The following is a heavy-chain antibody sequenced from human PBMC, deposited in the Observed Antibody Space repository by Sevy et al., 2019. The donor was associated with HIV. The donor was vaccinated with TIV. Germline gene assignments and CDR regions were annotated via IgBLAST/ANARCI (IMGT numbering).Heavy chain of an antibody. CDR1: GFTVNSDY. V-gene: IGHV3-53*01. J-gene: IGHJ5*02. CDR2: VYSCGTT. D-gene: IGHD3-10*01. CDR3: ARHISFGELGSWFDP. Sequence: GGSLRLSCAASGFTVNSDYMSWVRQAPGKGLEWVSVVYSCGTTCYADSVKGRFTISRDNCKNILYLQMNSLRAEDTAVYYCARHISFGELGSWFDPWGQGTLVTVSS.